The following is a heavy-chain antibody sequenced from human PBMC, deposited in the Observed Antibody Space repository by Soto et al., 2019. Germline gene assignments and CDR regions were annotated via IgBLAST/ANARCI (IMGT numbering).Heavy chain of an antibody. D-gene: IGHD2-2*01. CDR3: ARDVGYCSSSTCLIDY. Sequence: VQLVQSGAEVKKPGASVRLSCKASGYTFHTYGISWVRQAPGQGLEWMGWISTFNGETRYAQKFQARVTVTTDTSTTTGYMELRSLRSDDTAVYYCARDVGYCSSSTCLIDYWGQGPLVTVSS. CDR1: GYTFHTYG. J-gene: IGHJ4*02. V-gene: IGHV1-18*01. CDR2: ISTFNGET.